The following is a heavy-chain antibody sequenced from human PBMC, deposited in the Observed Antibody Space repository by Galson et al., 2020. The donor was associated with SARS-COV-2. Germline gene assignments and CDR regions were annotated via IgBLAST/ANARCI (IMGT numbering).Heavy chain of an antibody. Sequence: GSLRLSCAASAFTFSTYGMNWVRQAPGKGLEWVSFISSSSSYIYYADSVKGRFTISRDNAKNSLYLQMNSLRAEDTAVYYCARGPDFYHDSSTYYLDYWGQGTLVTVSS. CDR3: ARGPDFYHDSSTYYLDY. J-gene: IGHJ4*02. V-gene: IGHV3-21*01. CDR1: AFTFSTYG. D-gene: IGHD3-22*01. CDR2: ISSSSSYI.